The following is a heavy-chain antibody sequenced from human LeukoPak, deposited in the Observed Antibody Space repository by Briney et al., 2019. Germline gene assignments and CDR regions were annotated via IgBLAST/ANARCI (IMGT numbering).Heavy chain of an antibody. D-gene: IGHD4-17*01. CDR2: ISSISSSST. J-gene: IGHJ4*02. V-gene: IGHV3-48*04. Sequence: GGSLRLSCAASGFTFSSYSMNWVRQAPGKGLEWVSYISSISSSSTYYADSVKGRFTISRDNAKNSLYLQMNSLRAEDTAVYYCARFRRYTVTTRYYFDYWGQGTLVTVSS. CDR1: GFTFSSYS. CDR3: ARFRRYTVTTRYYFDY.